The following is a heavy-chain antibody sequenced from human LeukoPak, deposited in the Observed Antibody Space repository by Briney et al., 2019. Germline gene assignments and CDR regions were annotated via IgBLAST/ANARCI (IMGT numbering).Heavy chain of an antibody. V-gene: IGHV1-18*01. CDR3: AREGALELRYWFDP. CDR1: GYTFTSYG. Sequence: GASVKVSRKASGYTFTSYGISWVRQAPGQGLEWMGWISAYNGNTNYAQKLQGRVTMTTDTSTSTAYMELRSLRSDDTAVYYCAREGALELRYWFDPWGQGTLVTVSS. D-gene: IGHD1-7*01. CDR2: ISAYNGNT. J-gene: IGHJ5*02.